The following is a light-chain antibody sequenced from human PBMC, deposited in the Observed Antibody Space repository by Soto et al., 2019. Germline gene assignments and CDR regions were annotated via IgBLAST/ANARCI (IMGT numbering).Light chain of an antibody. CDR3: QSYDSSLGYV. J-gene: IGLJ1*01. Sequence: QSVLTQPPSVSGAPGQRVTISCTGSRTNIGAGYDVHWYQHLPGTTPKLLIYGNSNRPSGVPDRFSGSNSGTSASLAITGLQAEDEADYHCQSYDSSLGYVFGTGTKLTVL. CDR2: GNS. CDR1: RTNIGAGYD. V-gene: IGLV1-40*01.